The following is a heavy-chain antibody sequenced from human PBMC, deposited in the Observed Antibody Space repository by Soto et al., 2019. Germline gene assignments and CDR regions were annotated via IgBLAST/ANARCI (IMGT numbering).Heavy chain of an antibody. J-gene: IGHJ4*02. D-gene: IGHD6-13*01. Sequence: LSLTCTVSGGSISSYYWSWIRQPPGKGLEWIGYIYRTGSTNYNPSLESRLTISVDKSKNQFSLKLTSVTAADTAVYYCARARATIAAAAIFDCWGQGTLVTVSS. CDR2: IYRTGST. CDR3: ARARATIAAAAIFDC. CDR1: GGSISSYY. V-gene: IGHV4-59*12.